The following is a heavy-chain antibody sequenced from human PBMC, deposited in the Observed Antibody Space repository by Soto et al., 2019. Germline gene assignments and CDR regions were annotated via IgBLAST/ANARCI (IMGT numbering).Heavy chain of an antibody. Sequence: LKISCKGSGYSFTSYWIGWVRQMPGKGLEWMGIIYPGDSDTRYSPSFQGQVTISADKSISTAYLQWSSLKASDTAMYYCARLYYYDSSGYFHNWFDPWGQGTLVTVSS. J-gene: IGHJ5*02. V-gene: IGHV5-51*01. CDR2: IYPGDSDT. CDR1: GYSFTSYW. D-gene: IGHD3-22*01. CDR3: ARLYYYDSSGYFHNWFDP.